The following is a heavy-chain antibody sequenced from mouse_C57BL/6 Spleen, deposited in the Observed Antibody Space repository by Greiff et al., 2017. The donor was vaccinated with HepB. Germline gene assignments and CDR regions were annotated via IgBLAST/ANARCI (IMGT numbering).Heavy chain of an antibody. CDR2: IYPGSGST. V-gene: IGHV1-55*01. CDR3: ARSYGNPYAMDY. D-gene: IGHD2-1*01. J-gene: IGHJ4*01. CDR1: GYTFTSYW. Sequence: VQLQQPGAELVKPGASVKMSCKASGYTFTSYWITWVKQRPGQGLEWIGDIYPGSGSTNYNEKFKSKATLTVDTSSSTAYMELRSLTSEDSAVYYCARSYGNPYAMDYWGQGTSVTVSS.